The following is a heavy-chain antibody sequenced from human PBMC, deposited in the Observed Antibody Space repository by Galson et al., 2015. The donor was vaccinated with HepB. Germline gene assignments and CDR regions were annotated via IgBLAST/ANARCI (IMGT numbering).Heavy chain of an antibody. CDR3: ARPTNKGYSSSWLALGAFDI. Sequence: SVKVSCKASGGTFSSYAISWVRQAPGQGLEWMGGIIPILGTANYAQKFQGRVTITADESTNTAYMELSSLRSEDTAVYYCARPTNKGYSSSWLALGAFDIGCQGTMVTASS. CDR2: IIPILGTA. J-gene: IGHJ3*02. V-gene: IGHV1-69*13. CDR1: GGTFSSYA. D-gene: IGHD6-13*01.